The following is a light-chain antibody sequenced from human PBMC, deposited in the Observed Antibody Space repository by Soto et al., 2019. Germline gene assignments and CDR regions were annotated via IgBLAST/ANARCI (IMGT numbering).Light chain of an antibody. CDR3: SSYTTSNTRQIV. V-gene: IGLV2-14*01. J-gene: IGLJ1*01. Sequence: QSVLXQPASVSGSPGQSITISCTGTSSDVCGYNYVSWYQQHPGKAPKFMIYDVSNRPSGVSNRFSGSKSGNTASLTISGLQAEDEADYYCSSYTTSNTRQIVFGTGTKVTVL. CDR1: SSDVCGYNY. CDR2: DVS.